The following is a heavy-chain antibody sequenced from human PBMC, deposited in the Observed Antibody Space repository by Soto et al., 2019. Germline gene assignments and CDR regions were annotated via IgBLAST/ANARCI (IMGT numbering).Heavy chain of an antibody. J-gene: IGHJ4*02. V-gene: IGHV1-18*01. CDR2: ISAYNDHT. Sequence: QVQLVQSGTEVKKPGASVKVSCKASGYIMTTYGVIWVRQAPGQGLEWVGWISAYNDHTNYAQKFQGRVTKTTDTSTSTAYMKLRSRRSDDTAVYHCARVTYFDYWGQGTLVTVSS. CDR3: ARVTYFDY. CDR1: GYIMTTYG. D-gene: IGHD5-18*01.